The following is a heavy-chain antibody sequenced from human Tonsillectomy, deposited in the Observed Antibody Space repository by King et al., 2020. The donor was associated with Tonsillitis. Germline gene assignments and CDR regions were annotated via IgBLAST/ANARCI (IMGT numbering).Heavy chain of an antibody. D-gene: IGHD6-19*01. CDR2: IVPIFGTA. Sequence: QLVQSGAEVKKPGSSVKVSCKASGGTFSSYAISWVRQAPGQGLEWMGGIVPIFGTANYAQNFQGGVTITADESTRSAYMELSSLTSDDTAVYFCARDKYSSGWYVDYWGQGTLVTVSS. CDR1: GGTFSSYA. J-gene: IGHJ4*02. CDR3: ARDKYSSGWYVDY. V-gene: IGHV1-69*12.